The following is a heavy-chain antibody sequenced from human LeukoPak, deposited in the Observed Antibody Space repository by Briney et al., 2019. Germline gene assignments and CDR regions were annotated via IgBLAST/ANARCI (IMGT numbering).Heavy chain of an antibody. V-gene: IGHV3-53*01. CDR1: GFTVSSDY. CDR3: ANLWGTVGSTSPNFDY. CDR2: IYSGGST. J-gene: IGHJ4*02. D-gene: IGHD2-2*01. Sequence: GGSLRLSCAASGFTVSSDYMSWVRQAPGKGLEWVSVIYSGGSTYYADSVKGRFTISRDNSKNTLYLQMNSLRAEDTAVYYCANLWGTVGSTSPNFDYWGQGTLVTVSS.